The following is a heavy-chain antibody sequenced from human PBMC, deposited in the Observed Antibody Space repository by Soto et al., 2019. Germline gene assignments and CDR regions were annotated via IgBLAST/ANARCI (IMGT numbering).Heavy chain of an antibody. V-gene: IGHV3-49*03. CDR3: TSDPYYYGSGSPGGMDV. D-gene: IGHD3-10*01. Sequence: GGSLRLSCTASGFTFGDYAMSWFRQAPGKGLARVGFIRSKAYGGTTEYAASVKGRFTISRDDSKSIAYLQMNSLKTEDTAVYYCTSDPYYYGSGSPGGMDVWGQGTTVTVSS. J-gene: IGHJ6*02. CDR2: IRSKAYGGTT. CDR1: GFTFGDYA.